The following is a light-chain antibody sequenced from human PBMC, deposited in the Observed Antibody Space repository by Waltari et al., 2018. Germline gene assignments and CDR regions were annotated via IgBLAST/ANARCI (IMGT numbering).Light chain of an antibody. Sequence: ELVMTQSPATLSVSPGERATLSCRASQSVSSDLAWYHQKSGQAHRLLIYAASNRATGIPARFNGGGSGTEFTLTISSLQSGDSAVYYCQQYNNWPLTFGQGTKVEIK. CDR2: AAS. J-gene: IGKJ1*01. CDR1: QSVSSD. CDR3: QQYNNWPLT. V-gene: IGKV3-15*01.